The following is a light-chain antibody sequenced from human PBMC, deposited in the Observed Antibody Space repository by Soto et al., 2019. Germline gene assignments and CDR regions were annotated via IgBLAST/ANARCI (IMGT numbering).Light chain of an antibody. CDR3: QQYGSSPRT. CDR2: GAS. CDR1: QSVSSY. Sequence: EVVLTQYPATLSLSPGERATLSCRASQSVSSYLAWYQQKPGQAPRLLIYGASSRATGIPDRFSGSGSGTDFTLTISRLEPEDFAVYYCQQYGSSPRTFGQGTMVDI. J-gene: IGKJ1*01. V-gene: IGKV3-20*01.